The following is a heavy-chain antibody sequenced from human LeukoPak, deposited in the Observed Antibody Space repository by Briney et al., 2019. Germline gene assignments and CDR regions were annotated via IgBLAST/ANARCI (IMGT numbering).Heavy chain of an antibody. Sequence: GESLKISCKGSGYSFTSYWIGWGRQMPGKGLEWMGILYPGDSDTRYSPSFQGQVTISADKSISTAYPQWSSLKASDTAMYYCARHRYYDILTGYYKNNWFDPWGQGTLVTVSS. CDR2: LYPGDSDT. J-gene: IGHJ5*02. CDR3: ARHRYYDILTGYYKNNWFDP. CDR1: GYSFTSYW. V-gene: IGHV5-51*01. D-gene: IGHD3-9*01.